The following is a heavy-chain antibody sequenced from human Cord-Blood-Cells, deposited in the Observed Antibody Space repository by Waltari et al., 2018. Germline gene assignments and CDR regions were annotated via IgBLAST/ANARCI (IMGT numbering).Heavy chain of an antibody. Sequence: QLQLQESGPGLVKPSATLSLTCTVTGGSISSSSYYWGWIRPPPGKGLEWIGSIYYSGSTYYNPSLKSRVTISVDTSKNQFSLKLSSVTAADTAVYYCARRRYCSSTSCQGAFDIWGQGTMVTVSS. CDR3: ARRRYCSSTSCQGAFDI. D-gene: IGHD2-2*01. J-gene: IGHJ3*02. CDR2: IYYSGST. CDR1: GGSISSSSYY. V-gene: IGHV4-39*01.